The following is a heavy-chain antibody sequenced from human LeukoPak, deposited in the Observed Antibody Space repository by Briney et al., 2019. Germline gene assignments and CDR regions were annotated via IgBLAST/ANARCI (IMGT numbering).Heavy chain of an antibody. CDR3: VRDHDWSFDL. V-gene: IGHV3-30-3*01. Sequence: PGGSLRLSCAASGFTFSSYAMHWVRQAPGKGLEWVAVISYDGSNKYYADSVKGRFTISRDNAKNSLYLHVNSLRDEDTAVYYCVRDHDWSFDLWGQGALVTVSS. CDR1: GFTFSSYA. D-gene: IGHD1-1*01. J-gene: IGHJ4*02. CDR2: ISYDGSNK.